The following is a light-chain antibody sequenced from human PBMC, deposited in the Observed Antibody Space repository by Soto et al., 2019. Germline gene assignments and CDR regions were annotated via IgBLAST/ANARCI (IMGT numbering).Light chain of an antibody. CDR3: QSYDSSNHRV. CDR2: EDN. Sequence: NFMLTQPHSVSESPGKTVTISCTRSSGRIASNYVQWYQQRPGSAPTTVIYEDNQRPSGVPDRFSGSIDSSSNSASLTISGLKTEDEADYYCQSYDSSNHRVFGGGTQLTVL. J-gene: IGLJ2*01. CDR1: SGRIASNY. V-gene: IGLV6-57*04.